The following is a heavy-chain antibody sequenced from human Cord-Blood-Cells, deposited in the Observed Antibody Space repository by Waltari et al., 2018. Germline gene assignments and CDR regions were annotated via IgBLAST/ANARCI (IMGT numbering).Heavy chain of an antibody. J-gene: IGHJ4*02. CDR2: FDPEDGET. CDR3: ATPNWGSGDRDY. V-gene: IGHV1-24*01. CDR1: GYTLTELS. Sequence: QVQLVQSGAEVKKPGASVKVPCKVSGYTLTELSMHWARQAPGKGLEWMGGFDPEDGETIYAQKFQGRVTMTEDTSTDTAYMELSSLRSEDTAVYYCATPNWGSGDRDYWGQGTLVTVSS. D-gene: IGHD7-27*01.